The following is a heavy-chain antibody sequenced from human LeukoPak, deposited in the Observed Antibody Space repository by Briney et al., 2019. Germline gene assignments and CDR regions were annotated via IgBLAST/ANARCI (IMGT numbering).Heavy chain of an antibody. CDR1: GGSISSYY. CDR2: IYYRGST. J-gene: IGHJ4*02. CDR3: ARVGNYYDSSGYYDY. Sequence: SETLSLTCTVSGGSISSYYWSWIRQPPGEGLKWFGYIYYRGSTNYNPSLRSRVTISVDTSKNQFSLKLSSVTAADTAVYYCARVGNYYDSSGYYDYWGQGTLVTVSS. D-gene: IGHD3-22*01. V-gene: IGHV4-59*01.